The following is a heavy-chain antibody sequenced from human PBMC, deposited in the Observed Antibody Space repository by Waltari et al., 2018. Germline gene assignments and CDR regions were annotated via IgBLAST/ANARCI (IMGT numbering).Heavy chain of an antibody. CDR1: GDSMSSTDW. Sequence: QLQLQESGPGLVKPSGTLSLRCTVSGDSMSSTDWWSWVRQSPQNGLEWIGQVQYTGRSNYNPSFASRVTVSIDTSNNQFTLKLTSATAADTAMYYCARDRGRGIYLDTWGPGMQVTVSP. J-gene: IGHJ5*02. V-gene: IGHV4-4*02. CDR2: VQYTGRS. D-gene: IGHD2-15*01. CDR3: ARDRGRGIYLDT.